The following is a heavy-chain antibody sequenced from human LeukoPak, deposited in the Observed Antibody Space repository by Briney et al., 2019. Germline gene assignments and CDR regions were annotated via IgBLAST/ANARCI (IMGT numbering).Heavy chain of an antibody. CDR1: GFTFDDYV. CDR3: ARESRWFGEFNDAFDI. D-gene: IGHD3-10*01. Sequence: GGSLRLSCAASGFTFDDYVMSWVRQVPGKGLEWVSGINWNGGSTGYADFVKGRFTISRDNPKSSLYLQMSSLRAEDTALYYCARESRWFGEFNDAFDIWGQGTMVTVSS. CDR2: INWNGGST. V-gene: IGHV3-20*04. J-gene: IGHJ3*02.